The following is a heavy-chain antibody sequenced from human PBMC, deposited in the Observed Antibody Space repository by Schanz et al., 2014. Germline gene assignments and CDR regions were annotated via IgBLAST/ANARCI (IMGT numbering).Heavy chain of an antibody. J-gene: IGHJ6*02. CDR1: GDTFSKYN. CDR3: TRRRRADPNGFDV. V-gene: IGHV1-69*02. Sequence: QVQLVQSGDEVKKPGSSVKVSCQAFGDTFSKYNIMWVRQVPGQGLEWLGRIMPLRGIGNNAWKFQDRLTITADKSMNITYMELSSLGTEDTAVYYCTRRRRADPNGFDVWGQGTTVTVS. CDR2: IMPLRGIG. D-gene: IGHD6-19*01.